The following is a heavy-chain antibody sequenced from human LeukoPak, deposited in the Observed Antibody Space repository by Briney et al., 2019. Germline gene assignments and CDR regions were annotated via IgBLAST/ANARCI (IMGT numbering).Heavy chain of an antibody. CDR3: ARAFGSGSYPPRIYGMDV. V-gene: IGHV4-34*01. Sequence: SSETLSLTCAVYGGSFSGYYWSWIRQPPGKGLEWIGEINHSGSTNYNPSLKSRVTISVDTSKNQFSLKLSSVTAADTAVYYCARAFGSGSYPPRIYGMDVWGQGTTVTVSS. CDR1: GGSFSGYY. D-gene: IGHD3-10*01. CDR2: INHSGST. J-gene: IGHJ6*02.